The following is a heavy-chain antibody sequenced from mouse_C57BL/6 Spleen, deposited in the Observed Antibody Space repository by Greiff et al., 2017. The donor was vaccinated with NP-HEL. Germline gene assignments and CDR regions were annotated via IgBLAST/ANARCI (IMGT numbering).Heavy chain of an antibody. CDR2: INPNNGGT. J-gene: IGHJ4*01. CDR1: GYTFTDYN. Sequence: EVQLQQSGPELVKPGASVKMSCKASGYTFTDYNMHWVKQSHGKSLEWIGYINPNNGGTSYNQKFKGKATLTVNKSSSTAYMELLSLTSEDSAVYYGVSSGPYGSSYYYAMDYWGQGTSVTVSS. CDR3: VSSGPYGSSYYYAMDY. D-gene: IGHD1-1*01. V-gene: IGHV1-22*01.